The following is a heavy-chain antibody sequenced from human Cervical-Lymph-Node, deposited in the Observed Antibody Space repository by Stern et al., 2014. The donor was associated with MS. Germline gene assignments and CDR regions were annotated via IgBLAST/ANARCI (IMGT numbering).Heavy chain of an antibody. J-gene: IGHJ4*02. Sequence: QMQLVQSGAEVKKPGSPVRVSCKASGGTFTTYAISWVRQAPGQGLEWMGGIIPMSGTEKYAQKFQGRVTITADASTTTAYMGLSSLKFDDTAVYYCARDLSGIGYSDYWGQGTLVAVSS. CDR3: ARDLSGIGYSDY. CDR1: GGTFTTYA. D-gene: IGHD3-22*01. V-gene: IGHV1-69*01. CDR2: IIPMSGTE.